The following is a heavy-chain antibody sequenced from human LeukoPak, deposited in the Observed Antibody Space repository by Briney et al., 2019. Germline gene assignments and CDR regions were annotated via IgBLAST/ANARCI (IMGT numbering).Heavy chain of an antibody. D-gene: IGHD3-3*01. V-gene: IGHV1-8*01. CDR2: MNPNSGNT. CDR1: GYTFTSYD. J-gene: IGHJ5*02. Sequence: VKVSCKASGYTFTSYDINWVRQATGQGLEWMGWMNPNSGNTGYAQKFQGRVTMTRNTSISTAYMELSSLRSEDTAVYYCARPAYYDFWSGYYTTFDPWGQGTLVIVSS. CDR3: ARPAYYDFWSGYYTTFDP.